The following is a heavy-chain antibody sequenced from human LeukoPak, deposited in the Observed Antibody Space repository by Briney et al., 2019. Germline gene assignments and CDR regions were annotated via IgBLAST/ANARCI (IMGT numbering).Heavy chain of an antibody. CDR3: ARTTYDCVWGVFQH. V-gene: IGHV3-7*01. J-gene: IGHJ1*01. D-gene: IGHD3-16*01. Sequence: GGSLRLSCAASGFNFSTYWMTWVRQAPGKGLEWVANIKQDGSEKYYVDSVKARFTISRDNAKNSLYLQMNSLRAEDTAVYFCARTTYDCVWGVFQHWGQGTLVTVSS. CDR1: GFNFSTYW. CDR2: IKQDGSEK.